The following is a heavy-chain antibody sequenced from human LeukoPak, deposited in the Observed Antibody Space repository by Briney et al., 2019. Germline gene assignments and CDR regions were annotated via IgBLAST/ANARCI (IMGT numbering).Heavy chain of an antibody. J-gene: IGHJ4*02. CDR1: GFTFSSYA. CDR3: AKGFSSGSLPFDY. V-gene: IGHV3-23*01. D-gene: IGHD3-10*01. CDR2: ISGSGGST. Sequence: PGGSLRLSCAASGFTFSSYAMSWVRQAPGKGLEWVSAISGSGGSTYYADSVKGRFTISRDNSKNTLYLQMNSLRAEDTAVYYRAKGFSSGSLPFDYWGQGTLVTVSS.